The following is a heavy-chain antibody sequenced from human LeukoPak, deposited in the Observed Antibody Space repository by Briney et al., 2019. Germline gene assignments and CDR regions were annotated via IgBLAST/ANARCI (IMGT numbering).Heavy chain of an antibody. J-gene: IGHJ4*02. CDR1: GYSISSGYY. CDR2: IYHTGST. Sequence: SETLSLTCAVSGYSISSGYYWGWILQPPGKGLEWIGSIYHTGSTYYSPSLESRVTISVDTSKNQFSLKLISVTAADTAVYYCAREISMVRGSSPDCWGQGALVTVSS. CDR3: AREISMVRGSSPDC. D-gene: IGHD3-10*01. V-gene: IGHV4-38-2*02.